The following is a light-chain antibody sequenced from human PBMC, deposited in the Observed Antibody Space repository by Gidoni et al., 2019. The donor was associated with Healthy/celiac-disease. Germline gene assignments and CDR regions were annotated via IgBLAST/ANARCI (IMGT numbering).Light chain of an antibody. J-gene: IGLJ3*02. CDR3: SSDTSSSTRGV. CDR2: AVS. V-gene: IGLV2-14*01. CDR1: SRDVGVYNY. Sequence: QSALTQPASVSGSPAQSVPISCTGTSRDVGVYNYVSWYQQPPGTAPKLTIYAVSNRPPGVSNRFSGSKAGNTASLNISGLQAEDEADYYCSSDTSSSTRGVFGGGTKLTVL.